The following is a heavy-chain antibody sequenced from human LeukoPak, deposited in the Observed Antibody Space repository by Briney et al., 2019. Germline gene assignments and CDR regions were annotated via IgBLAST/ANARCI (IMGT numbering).Heavy chain of an antibody. D-gene: IGHD6-13*01. Sequence: ASVKVSCKGSGYTFTSYDINWVRQANGQGVEWMGWMNPNSGNTGYAKKFQGRVTMTRNTSISTAYMELSILRSEDTAVYYCARGTRSIAAAATRVYYFDYWGQGTLVTVSS. V-gene: IGHV1-8*01. J-gene: IGHJ4*02. CDR2: MNPNSGNT. CDR3: ARGTRSIAAAATRVYYFDY. CDR1: GYTFTSYD.